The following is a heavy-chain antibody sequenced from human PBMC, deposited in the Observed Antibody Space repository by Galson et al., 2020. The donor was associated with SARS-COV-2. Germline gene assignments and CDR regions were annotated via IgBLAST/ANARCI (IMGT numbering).Heavy chain of an antibody. CDR1: GFIFSSYA. CDR2: IPYDGSNK. D-gene: IGHD5-12*01. Sequence: GGSLRLSCAASGFIFSSYAMHWVRQAPGKGLEWVAFIPYDGSNKYYADSVKGRFTISRDNSKNTLYLQMNSLRAEDTAVFYCAKGGYSGYDLGGYYFDYWGQGNLVTVSS. J-gene: IGHJ4*02. CDR3: AKGGYSGYDLGGYYFDY. V-gene: IGHV3-30*02.